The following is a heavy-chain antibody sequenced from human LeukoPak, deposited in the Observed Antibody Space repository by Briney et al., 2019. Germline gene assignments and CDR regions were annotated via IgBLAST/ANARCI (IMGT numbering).Heavy chain of an antibody. CDR3: ATDLVIVGATSTDY. Sequence: ASVTVSCTASGGTFSSYAISWVRQAPGQGLEWMGGIIPIFGTANYAQKFQGRVTITADESTSTAYMELSSLRSEDTAVYYCATDLVIVGATSTDYWGQGTLVTVSS. CDR2: IIPIFGTA. D-gene: IGHD1-26*01. CDR1: GGTFSSYA. V-gene: IGHV1-69*13. J-gene: IGHJ4*02.